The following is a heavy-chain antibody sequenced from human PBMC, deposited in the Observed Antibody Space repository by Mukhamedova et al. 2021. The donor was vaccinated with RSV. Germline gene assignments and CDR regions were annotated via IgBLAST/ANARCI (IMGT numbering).Heavy chain of an antibody. D-gene: IGHD2-8*01. Sequence: SWIRQAPGKGLEWVSYISSSSSYTNYADSVKGRFTISRDNAKNSLYLQMNSLRAEDTAVYYCARELSSYCTNGVCPYAFDIWGQ. V-gene: IGHV3-11*05. CDR2: ISSSSSYT. CDR3: ARELSSYCTNGVCPYAFDI. J-gene: IGHJ3*02.